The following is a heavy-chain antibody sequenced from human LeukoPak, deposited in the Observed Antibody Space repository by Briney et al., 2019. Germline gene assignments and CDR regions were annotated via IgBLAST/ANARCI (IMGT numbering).Heavy chain of an antibody. D-gene: IGHD5-18*01. Sequence: GGSLRLSCAASGFTLSSYGMSGVGQAPGKGREGGANIKKEGSEKYYVDSVKGRFTISRDSAKTSLYLQMISLRAEDTAVYYCARHLSGVTGYTYGRGIDYWGQGTLVTVSS. CDR1: GFTLSSYG. J-gene: IGHJ4*02. CDR2: IKKEGSEK. CDR3: ARHLSGVTGYTYGRGIDY. V-gene: IGHV3-7*01.